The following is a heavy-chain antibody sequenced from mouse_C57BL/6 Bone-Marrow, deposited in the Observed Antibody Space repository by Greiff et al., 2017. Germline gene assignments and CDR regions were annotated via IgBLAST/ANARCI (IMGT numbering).Heavy chain of an antibody. D-gene: IGHD3-2*02. CDR1: GFTFSDYY. V-gene: IGHV5-16*01. Sequence: EVMLVESEGGLVQPGSSMKLSCTASGFTFSDYYMAWVRQVPEKGLEWVANINYDGSSTYYLDSLKSRFIISRDNAKNILYLQMSSLKSEDTATDYCARGDSSGYLYYFDYWGQGTTLTVSS. CDR3: ARGDSSGYLYYFDY. J-gene: IGHJ2*01. CDR2: INYDGSST.